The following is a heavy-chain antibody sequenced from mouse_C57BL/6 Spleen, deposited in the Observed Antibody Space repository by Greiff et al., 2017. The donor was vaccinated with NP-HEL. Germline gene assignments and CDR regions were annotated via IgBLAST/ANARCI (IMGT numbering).Heavy chain of an antibody. CDR1: GFNIKDDY. CDR3: TTGAWEAMAY. J-gene: IGHJ4*01. Sequence: EVQLQQSGAELVRPGASVKLSCTASGFNIKDDYMHWVKQRPEQGLEWIGWIDPENGDTEYASKFQGKATITADTSSNTAYLQLSSLTSEDTAVNYCTTGAWEAMAYWGQGTSVTVSS. V-gene: IGHV14-4*01. D-gene: IGHD4-1*01. CDR2: IDPENGDT.